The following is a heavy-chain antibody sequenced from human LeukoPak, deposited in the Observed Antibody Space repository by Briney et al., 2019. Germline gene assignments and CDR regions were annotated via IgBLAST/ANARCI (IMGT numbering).Heavy chain of an antibody. J-gene: IGHJ6*02. CDR2: IRSKAYGGTT. V-gene: IGHV3-49*03. CDR3: TRDQAAAAHSYGMDV. CDR1: GFTFGDYA. D-gene: IGHD6-13*01. Sequence: GGSLRLSCTASGFTFGDYAMSWFRQAPGKGLEWVGFIRSKAYGGTTEYAASVKGRFTISRDDSKSIAYLQINSLKTEDTAVYYCTRDQAAAAHSYGMDVWGQGTTVTVSS.